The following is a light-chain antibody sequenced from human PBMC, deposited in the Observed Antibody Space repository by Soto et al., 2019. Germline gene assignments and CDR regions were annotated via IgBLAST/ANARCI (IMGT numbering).Light chain of an antibody. CDR2: EVG. J-gene: IGLJ1*01. CDR3: SSYTSSNYV. V-gene: IGLV2-14*01. Sequence: QSALTQPASVSGSPGQSITISCTGTSSDIGGYNYVSWYQQHPGKAPKLMIYEVGNRPSGVSNRFSGSKSGNTASLTISGLQAEDEADYYCSSYTSSNYVFGTGTTVTVL. CDR1: SSDIGGYNY.